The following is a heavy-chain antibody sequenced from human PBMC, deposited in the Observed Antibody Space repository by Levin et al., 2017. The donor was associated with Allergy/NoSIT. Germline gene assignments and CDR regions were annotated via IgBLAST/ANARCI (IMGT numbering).Heavy chain of an antibody. Sequence: LSLTCAASGFTFSSYEMNWVRRAPGKGLEWVSYISSTGSTIYSADSVKGRFTIYRDNDKHSLYLHMNSLRAEDTAVYYCARQRGNFWSGYNYFDYWGQGTLVTVSS. CDR3: ARQRGNFWSGYNYFDY. CDR1: GFTFSSYE. V-gene: IGHV3-48*03. CDR2: ISSTGSTI. D-gene: IGHD3-3*01. J-gene: IGHJ4*02.